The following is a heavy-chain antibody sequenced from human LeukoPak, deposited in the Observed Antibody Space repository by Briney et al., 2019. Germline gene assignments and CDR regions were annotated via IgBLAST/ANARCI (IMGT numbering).Heavy chain of an antibody. CDR1: GGTFSDYY. J-gene: IGHJ4*02. V-gene: IGHV3-11*04. CDR3: ARMTSYYDFWSRYERYYFDY. CDR2: ISSSGSTI. Sequence: SCKASGGTFSDYYMSWIRQAPGKGREWVSYISSSGSTIYYADSVKGRFTISRDNAKNSLYLQMNSLRAEDTAVYYCARMTSYYDFWSRYERYYFDYWGQGTLVTVSS. D-gene: IGHD3-3*01.